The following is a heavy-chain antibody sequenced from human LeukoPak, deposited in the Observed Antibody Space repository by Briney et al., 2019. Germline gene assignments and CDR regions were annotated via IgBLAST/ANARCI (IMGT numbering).Heavy chain of an antibody. CDR2: IYTSGST. Sequence: SQTLSLTCTVSGGSISSGSYYWSWIRQPAGKGLEWIGRIYTSGSTNYNPSLKSRVTISVDTSKNQFSLKLSSVTAADTAVYYCARGPRDDSSGYYYYYYYMDVWGKGTTVTISS. J-gene: IGHJ6*03. CDR1: GGSISSGSYY. D-gene: IGHD3-22*01. CDR3: ARGPRDDSSGYYYYYYYMDV. V-gene: IGHV4-61*02.